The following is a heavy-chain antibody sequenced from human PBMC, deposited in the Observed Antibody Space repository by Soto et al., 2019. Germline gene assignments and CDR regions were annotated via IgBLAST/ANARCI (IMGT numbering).Heavy chain of an antibody. V-gene: IGHV3-33*01. Sequence: GSLRLSCAASGFTFTAYGMHWVRQAPGKGLEWVAVIWYDGTKKYYADSVKGRFTISRDNSRNSLYLQVNSLRVEDTAVYYYALYLGNGNGPFDYWCQGALVTVSS. D-gene: IGHD1-26*01. CDR1: GFTFTAYG. CDR3: ALYLGNGNGPFDY. J-gene: IGHJ4*02. CDR2: IWYDGTKK.